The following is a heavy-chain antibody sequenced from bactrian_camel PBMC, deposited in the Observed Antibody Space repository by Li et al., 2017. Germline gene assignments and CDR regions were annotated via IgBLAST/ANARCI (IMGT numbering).Heavy chain of an antibody. D-gene: IGHD6*01. CDR1: GHTYQSFC. CDR2: IDADGST. Sequence: HVQLVESGGGSVQAGGSLRLSCAPSGHTYQSFCMGWFRQVPGQEREGVARIDADGSTRYDDSVKGRFTISRDNAKNTLNLQMNSLKPDDTAMYYCAASRWCDSQYNYWGQGTQVTVS. J-gene: IGHJ4*01. V-gene: IGHV3S55*01. CDR3: AASRWCDSQYNY.